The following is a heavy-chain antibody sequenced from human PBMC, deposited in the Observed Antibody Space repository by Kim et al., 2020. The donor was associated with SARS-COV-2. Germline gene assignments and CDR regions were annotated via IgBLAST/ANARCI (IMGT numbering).Heavy chain of an antibody. CDR3: AKDIWSSFWYGMDV. CDR1: GFTFDDFT. D-gene: IGHD6-13*01. V-gene: IGHV3-43*01. Sequence: GGSLRLSCAASGFTFDDFTMHWVRQSPGKGLEWVSLISWDGGTTYYADSVKGRFTISRDNSKNSLYLQMNSLRTEDTALYYCAKDIWSSFWYGMDVWGQG. CDR2: ISWDGGTT. J-gene: IGHJ6*02.